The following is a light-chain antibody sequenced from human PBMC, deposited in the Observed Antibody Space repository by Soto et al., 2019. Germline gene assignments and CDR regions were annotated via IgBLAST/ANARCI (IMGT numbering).Light chain of an antibody. Sequence: DIQMTQSPSSLSASVGDRVTITCRASQSISTYLNWYQQKVGKAPKLLIYAASSLQRGVPSRFSGSGSATDFTLTISSLQPEEFATYYCQQSYSTPRTFGQGTKLEIK. CDR1: QSISTY. CDR3: QQSYSTPRT. V-gene: IGKV1-39*01. CDR2: AAS. J-gene: IGKJ2*02.